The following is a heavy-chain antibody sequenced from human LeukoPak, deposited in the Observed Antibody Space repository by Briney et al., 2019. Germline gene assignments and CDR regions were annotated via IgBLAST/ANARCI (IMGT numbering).Heavy chain of an antibody. J-gene: IGHJ6*03. V-gene: IGHV1-58*02. CDR1: GFTFTSSA. Sequence: SVTVSCKASGFTFTSSAMQWVRQARGQRREWIGWIVVGSGNTDYAQQFEKRVSITRDVTTSTAYMELSSLKSDSAAVYYCAASSRAILSVGSRYYMGVWGKGTTVTVSS. D-gene: IGHD2-15*01. CDR3: AASSRAILSVGSRYYMGV. CDR2: IVVGSGNT.